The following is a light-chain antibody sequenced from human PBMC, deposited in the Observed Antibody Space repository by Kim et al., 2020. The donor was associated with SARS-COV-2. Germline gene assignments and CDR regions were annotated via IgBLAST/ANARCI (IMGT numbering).Light chain of an antibody. CDR3: QVWDRNTLFV. Sequence: SYELTQPLSVSVALGQTARITCGGNNIGSKNVHWYQQKPGQAPVVVIYSDGNRPSGIPERFSGSNSGNTATLTISRAQAGDEADYYCQVWDRNTLFVFGTGTKVTVL. CDR2: SDG. CDR1: NIGSKN. V-gene: IGLV3-9*01. J-gene: IGLJ1*01.